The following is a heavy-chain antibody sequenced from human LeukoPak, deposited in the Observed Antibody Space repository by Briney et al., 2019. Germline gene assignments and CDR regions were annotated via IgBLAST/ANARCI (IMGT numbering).Heavy chain of an antibody. CDR3: AKGGSGEMIGY. CDR1: EFSFSSYE. V-gene: IGHV3-23*01. Sequence: GGSLRLSCADSEFSFSSYEMSWVRQAPGKGPEWVSAISGSGGSTYYAGSVKGRFTISRDNSKNTLYTQMNSLRAEDTAVYYCAKGGSGEMIGYWGQGTLVTVSS. D-gene: IGHD3-10*01. J-gene: IGHJ4*02. CDR2: ISGSGGST.